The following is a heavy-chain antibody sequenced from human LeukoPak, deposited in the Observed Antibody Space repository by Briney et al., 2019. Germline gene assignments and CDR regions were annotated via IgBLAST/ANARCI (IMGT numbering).Heavy chain of an antibody. CDR2: ISPTGSTT. CDR1: GFSFSGHW. Sequence: GGSLRLSCTASGFSFSGHWMHWARQLPGKGLVWVSRISPTGSTTSYADSVKGRFTVSRDNAKNTLYLQVNNLRAEDTAVYYCARGPNSNWSGLDFWGQGILLTVSS. J-gene: IGHJ4*02. CDR3: ARGPNSNWSGLDF. V-gene: IGHV3-74*01. D-gene: IGHD6-6*01.